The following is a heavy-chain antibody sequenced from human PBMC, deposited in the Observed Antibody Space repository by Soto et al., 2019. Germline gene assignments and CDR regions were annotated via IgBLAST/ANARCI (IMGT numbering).Heavy chain of an antibody. CDR2: ISGRGGST. V-gene: IGHV3-23*01. D-gene: IGHD3-3*01. CDR3: AKGAHYDFWSGYRYYYYMDV. Sequence: EVQLLESGGGLVQPGGSLKLSWEASGFTFSSKPMSGVRQAPGKGLGWVSAISGRGGSTYYADSVKGRFTISRDNSKNTLYLQMNSLRAEDTAVYYCAKGAHYDFWSGYRYYYYMDVWGKGTTVTVSS. J-gene: IGHJ6*03. CDR1: GFTFSSKP.